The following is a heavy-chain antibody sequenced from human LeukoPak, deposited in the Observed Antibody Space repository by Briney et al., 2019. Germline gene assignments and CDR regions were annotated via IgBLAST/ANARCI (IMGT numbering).Heavy chain of an antibody. CDR1: GFTFSSYA. CDR3: AKIGYSDGFDI. V-gene: IGHV3-30-3*02. CDR2: ISYDGSNK. Sequence: GGSLRLSCAASGFTFSSYAMHWVRQAPGKGLEWVAVISYDGSNKYYADSVKGRFTISRDNSKNTLSLQMNSLRAEDTAVYYCAKIGYSDGFDIWGQGTMVTVSS. D-gene: IGHD2-15*01. J-gene: IGHJ3*02.